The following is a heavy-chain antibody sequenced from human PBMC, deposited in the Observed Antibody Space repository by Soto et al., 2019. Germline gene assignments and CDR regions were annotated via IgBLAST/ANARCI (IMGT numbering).Heavy chain of an antibody. CDR2: ISGSGGST. CDR3: AKDRSGDIVVVVAAIDY. Sequence: GGSLRLSCAASGFTFSSYAMSWVRQAPGKGLEWVSAISGSGGSTYYADSVKGRFTISRDNSKNTLYLQMNSLRAEDTAVYYCAKDRSGDIVVVVAAIDYWGQGTLVTVSS. D-gene: IGHD2-15*01. V-gene: IGHV3-23*01. CDR1: GFTFSSYA. J-gene: IGHJ4*02.